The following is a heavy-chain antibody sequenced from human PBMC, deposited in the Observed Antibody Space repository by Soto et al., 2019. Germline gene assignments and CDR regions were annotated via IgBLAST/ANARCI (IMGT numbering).Heavy chain of an antibody. V-gene: IGHV4-59*01. CDR1: GGSISSYY. CDR2: IYYSGST. D-gene: IGHD1-1*01. Sequence: ASETLSLTCTVSGGSISSYYWSWIRQPPGKGLEWIGYIYYSGSTNYNPSLKSRVTISVDTSKNQFSLKLSSVTAADTAVYYCARHRNWKVDYWGQGTLVTVSS. CDR3: ARHRNWKVDY. J-gene: IGHJ4*02.